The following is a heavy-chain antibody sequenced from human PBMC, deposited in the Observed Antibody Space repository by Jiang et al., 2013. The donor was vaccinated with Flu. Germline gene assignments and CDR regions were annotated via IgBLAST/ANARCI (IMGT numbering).Heavy chain of an antibody. D-gene: IGHD6-19*01. CDR3: ARHASSGWYTIDY. CDR2: IDPSDSYT. J-gene: IGHJ4*02. V-gene: IGHV5-10-1*01. CDR1: GYGFTSYW. Sequence: GAEVKKPGESLRISCKGCGYGFTSYWISWVRQMPGKGLEWMGRIDPSDSYTNYSPSFQGHVTISADKSISTAYLQWSSLKASDTAMYYCARHASSGWYTIDYWGQGTLVTVSS.